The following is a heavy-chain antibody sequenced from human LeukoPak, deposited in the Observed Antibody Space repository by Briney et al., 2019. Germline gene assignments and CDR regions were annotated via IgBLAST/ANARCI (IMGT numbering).Heavy chain of an antibody. V-gene: IGHV1-2*02. J-gene: IGHJ6*03. CDR1: GGTFSSYA. CDR3: ARVLRYCSGGNCYSGGLGYMDV. Sequence: GASVKVSCKASGGTFSSYAISWVRQAPGQGLEWMGWINPNSGGTNYAQKFQGRVTMTRDTSISTAYMELSRLRSDDTAVYYCARVLRYCSGGNCYSGGLGYMDVWGKGTTVTISS. D-gene: IGHD2-15*01. CDR2: INPNSGGT.